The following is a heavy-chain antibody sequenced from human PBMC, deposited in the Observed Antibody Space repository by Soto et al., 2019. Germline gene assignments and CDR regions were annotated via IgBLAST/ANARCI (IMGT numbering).Heavy chain of an antibody. CDR1: GYSFTSYW. CDR3: ARLGVYCSSTSCYPPRYYYGMDV. D-gene: IGHD2-2*01. V-gene: IGHV5-10-1*01. CDR2: IDPSDSYT. Sequence: PGESLMISCKGSGYSFTSYWISWVRQMPGKGLEWMGRIDPSDSYTNYSPSFQGHVTISADKSISTAYLQWSSLKASDTAMYYCARLGVYCSSTSCYPPRYYYGMDVWGQGTTVTVSS. J-gene: IGHJ6*02.